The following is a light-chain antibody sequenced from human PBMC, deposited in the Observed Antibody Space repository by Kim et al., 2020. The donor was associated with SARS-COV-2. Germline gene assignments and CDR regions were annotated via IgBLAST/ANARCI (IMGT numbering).Light chain of an antibody. CDR3: QQYGPSPPHT. V-gene: IGKV3-20*01. CDR2: GAS. CDR1: QSVSNSY. J-gene: IGKJ4*01. Sequence: PGERATLSCRASQSVSNSYLAWYQQKPGQAPRLVIYGASNRATGIPERFSGSGSGTDFTLTISRLEPEDFAMYYCQQYGPSPPHTFGGGTKVDIK.